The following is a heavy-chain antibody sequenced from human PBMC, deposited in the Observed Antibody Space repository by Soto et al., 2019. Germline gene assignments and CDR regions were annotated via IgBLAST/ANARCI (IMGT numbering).Heavy chain of an antibody. CDR2: ISYDGSNK. V-gene: IGHV3-30*18. CDR1: GFHFSSYG. J-gene: IGHJ5*02. CDR3: AKDLGAWELLYWFDP. D-gene: IGHD1-26*01. Sequence: GGSLRLSCAASGFHFSSYGMHWVRPAPGKGLEWVAVISYDGSNKYYADSVKGRFTISRDNSKNTLYLQMNSLRAEDTAVYYCAKDLGAWELLYWFDPWGQGTLVTLSS.